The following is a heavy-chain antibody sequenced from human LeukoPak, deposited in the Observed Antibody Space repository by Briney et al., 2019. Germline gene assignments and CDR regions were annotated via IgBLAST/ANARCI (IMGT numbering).Heavy chain of an antibody. D-gene: IGHD3-22*01. V-gene: IGHV5-51*01. CDR1: GYSFTSYW. CDR3: ARQPSASYYYDSSGYTSGAFDI. Sequence: GESLKISCKGSGYSFTSYWIGWVRQMPGKGLEWMGIIYPGDSDTRYSPSFQGQVTTSADKSISTAYLQWSSLKASDTAMYYCARQPSASYYYDSSGYTSGAFDIWGQGTMVTVSS. CDR2: IYPGDSDT. J-gene: IGHJ3*02.